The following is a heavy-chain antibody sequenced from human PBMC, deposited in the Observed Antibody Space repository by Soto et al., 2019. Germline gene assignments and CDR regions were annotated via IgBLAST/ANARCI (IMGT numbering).Heavy chain of an antibody. Sequence: QLQLQESGPGLVKPSETLSLTCTVSGGSISSSSNYWGWIRQPPGKGLEWIGRIYYSGSTYYNPSLKSRVTISVDTSKNQFSLKLSSVTAADTAVYYCASQDIVLMVYAGFDYWGQGTLVTVSS. J-gene: IGHJ4*02. V-gene: IGHV4-39*01. D-gene: IGHD2-8*01. CDR3: ASQDIVLMVYAGFDY. CDR1: GGSISSSSNY. CDR2: IYYSGST.